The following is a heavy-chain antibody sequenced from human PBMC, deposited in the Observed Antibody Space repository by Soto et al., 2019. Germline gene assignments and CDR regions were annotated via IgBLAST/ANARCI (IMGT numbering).Heavy chain of an antibody. Sequence: GGSLRLSCAASGFTFRTYGMHWVRQAPGKGLEWVAFISDDGSQKYYGDSVKGRFTISRDNSKNTLSLRMISLRTEDTSVYYSAKEAPGGWHFFDTWGQGTLVTV. CDR3: AKEAPGGWHFFDT. CDR2: ISDDGSQK. J-gene: IGHJ4*02. D-gene: IGHD6-19*01. V-gene: IGHV3-30*18. CDR1: GFTFRTYG.